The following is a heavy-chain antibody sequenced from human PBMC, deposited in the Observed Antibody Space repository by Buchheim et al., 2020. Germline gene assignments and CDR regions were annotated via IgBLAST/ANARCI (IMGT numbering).Heavy chain of an antibody. CDR2: ISSGTSDT. CDR3: AREIQGFDY. D-gene: IGHD5-18*01. V-gene: IGHV3-21*01. J-gene: IGHJ4*02. Sequence: EVQLVDSGGGLVKPGGSLRLSCAASGFTFSTYDMNWVRQAPGKGLEWVSSISSGTSDTYYADSVKGRFTISRDNAKNSRYLQMNSLRAEDTAVYYCAREIQGFDYWGQGTL. CDR1: GFTFSTYD.